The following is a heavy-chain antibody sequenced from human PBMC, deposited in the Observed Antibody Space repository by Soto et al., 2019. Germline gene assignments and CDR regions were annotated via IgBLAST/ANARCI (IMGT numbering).Heavy chain of an antibody. CDR3: ARQTAPWGFDV. V-gene: IGHV4-61*08. CDR1: GGSVSSGGFS. CDR2: VYNGGFT. J-gene: IGHJ6*02. D-gene: IGHD7-27*01. Sequence: QVELKESGPGLVKPSETLSLTCTVSGGSVSSGGFSYDWNRQPPGKGLKGIGCVYNGGFTNYRPTLKSRLTISVDTSTTRISLIQASVTSVDPAVYYCARQTAPWGFDVWSQGTTVTVTS.